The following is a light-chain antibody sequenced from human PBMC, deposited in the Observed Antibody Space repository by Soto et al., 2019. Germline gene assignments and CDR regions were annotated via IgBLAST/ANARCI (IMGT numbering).Light chain of an antibody. CDR2: DVT. CDR1: SSDIGVYDY. CDR3: GSYAGTKNFVV. V-gene: IGLV2-8*01. Sequence: QSALTQPPSASGSPGQSVTISCTGTSSDIGVYDYVSWYQRHPGKAPKLVIYDVTKRPSGVPDRFSGSKSGNTASLTVSGLQAEGEADYFCGSYAGTKNFVVFGGGTKLTVL. J-gene: IGLJ2*01.